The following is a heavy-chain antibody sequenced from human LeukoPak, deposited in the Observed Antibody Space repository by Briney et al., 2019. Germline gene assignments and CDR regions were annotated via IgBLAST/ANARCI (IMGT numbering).Heavy chain of an antibody. V-gene: IGHV3-66*04. CDR1: SFTVSSSY. J-gene: IGHJ4*02. CDR3: ARLPSGDY. Sequence: GGSLRLSCAASSFTVSSSYMTWVRQAPGKELEWVSIIYSGGSTYYADSVKGRFTISRDISKNTLYLQMNSLRAEDTAVYYCARLPSGDYWGQGTLVTVSS. D-gene: IGHD3-10*01. CDR2: IYSGGST.